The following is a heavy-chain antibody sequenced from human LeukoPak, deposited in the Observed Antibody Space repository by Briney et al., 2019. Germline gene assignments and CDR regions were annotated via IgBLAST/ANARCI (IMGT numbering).Heavy chain of an antibody. V-gene: IGHV3-20*04. CDR2: INWNCGST. CDR1: GFTIGDYG. CDR3: ARVMITFGGDPAFDY. Sequence: PGGSLRLSCAASGFTIGDYGMSWGRQAPGKGLELGSSINWNCGSTGYADSAKGRFTTSRDNAKNSLYLQMNSLRAEDTALYYCARVMITFGGDPAFDYWGEGTLVTVSS. J-gene: IGHJ4*02. D-gene: IGHD3-16*01.